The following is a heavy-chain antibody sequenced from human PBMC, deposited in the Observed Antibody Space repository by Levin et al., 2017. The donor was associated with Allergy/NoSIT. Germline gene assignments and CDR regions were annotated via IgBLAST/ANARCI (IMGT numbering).Heavy chain of an antibody. CDR3: ARSTSRSAPFDY. Sequence: ASVKVSCKASEYTFTSYYMHWVRQAPGQGLEWMGIINPSGDSTSYAQKFQGRVTMTRDTSTSTVYMELSSLRSEDTAVYYCARSTSRSAPFDYWGQGTLVTVSS. CDR2: INPSGDST. V-gene: IGHV1-46*01. D-gene: IGHD2-2*01. CDR1: EYTFTSYY. J-gene: IGHJ4*02.